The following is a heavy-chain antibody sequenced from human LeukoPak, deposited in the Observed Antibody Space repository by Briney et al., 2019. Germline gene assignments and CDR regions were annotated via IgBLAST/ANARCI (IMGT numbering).Heavy chain of an antibody. V-gene: IGHV3-7*01. D-gene: IGHD3-22*01. CDR1: GFTFSSYW. J-gene: IGHJ4*02. CDR2: IKQDGSEK. CDR3: ARDRHRGDTMIVVVISQPYYFDY. Sequence: PGGSLRLSCAASGFTFSSYWMSWVRQAPGKGLDWLANIKQDGSEKYYVDSVKCRFTISRDNAKNSLYLQMNSLRAEDTAVYYCARDRHRGDTMIVVVISQPYYFDYWGQGTLVTVSS.